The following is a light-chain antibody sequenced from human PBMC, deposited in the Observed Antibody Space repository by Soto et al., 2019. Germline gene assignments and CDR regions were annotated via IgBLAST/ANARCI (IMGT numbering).Light chain of an antibody. V-gene: IGKV1-39*01. J-gene: IGKJ1*01. Sequence: DIQMTQSPSSLSASVGDRVTITCRASQSISSYLNWYQQKPGKAPKLLIYAAPSLQSGVPSRFSGSGSGTDFTLTISSLQPEDFATYYCQQSYSTPSAFGQGTKVEIK. CDR2: AAP. CDR1: QSISSY. CDR3: QQSYSTPSA.